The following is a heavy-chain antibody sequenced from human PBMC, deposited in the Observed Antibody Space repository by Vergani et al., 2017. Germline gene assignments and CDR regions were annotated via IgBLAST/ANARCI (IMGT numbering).Heavy chain of an antibody. D-gene: IGHD5-12*01. J-gene: IGHJ4*02. V-gene: IGHV3-30*02. CDR1: GFTFSDYG. CDR3: AKGSRGYTGYFFDY. CDR2: IRIDGSEQ. Sequence: QVHLVESGGGVVQPGGSLRLSCAASGFTFSDYGVHWVRQAPGKGLEWVAFIRIDGSEQYYADSVKGRFTVSRDNSKNPLHLQMNSLRADDTAVYYCAKGSRGYTGYFFDYWGQGTLATVSS.